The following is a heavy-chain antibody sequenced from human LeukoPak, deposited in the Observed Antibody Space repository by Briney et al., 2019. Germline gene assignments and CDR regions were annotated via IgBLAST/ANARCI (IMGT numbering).Heavy chain of an antibody. J-gene: IGHJ5*01. CDR1: GFTFSSDA. CDR3: AKDHTYYSSGWFGY. V-gene: IGHV3-23*01. CDR2: ISGSGDST. Sequence: GGSLRLSCAASGFTFSSDAMSWVRQPPGKGLEWVSTISGSGDSTYYADSVKGRFTISRDNSKNTLYLQMNSLRAEDTAVYYCAKDHTYYSSGWFGYWGQGTLVTVSS. D-gene: IGHD6-19*01.